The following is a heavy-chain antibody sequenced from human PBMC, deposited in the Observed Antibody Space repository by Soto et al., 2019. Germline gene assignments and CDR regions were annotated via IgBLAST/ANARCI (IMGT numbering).Heavy chain of an antibody. V-gene: IGHV1-69*02. Sequence: SVKVSCKASGGTFSSYTISWVRQAPGQGLEWMGRIIPILGIANYAQKFQGRVTITADKSTSTAYMELSSLRSEDTAVYYCASMSIAAAGTDVFDYWGQGTLVTVSS. D-gene: IGHD6-13*01. CDR1: GGTFSSYT. CDR3: ASMSIAAAGTDVFDY. CDR2: IIPILGIA. J-gene: IGHJ4*02.